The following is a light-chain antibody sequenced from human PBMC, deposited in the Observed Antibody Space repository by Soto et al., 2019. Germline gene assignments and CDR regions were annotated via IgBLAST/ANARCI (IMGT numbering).Light chain of an antibody. CDR3: QQSYSTWT. Sequence: DIQMTQSPSSLSASVGARVTITCRASQSISSYLNWYQQKPGKAPKLLIYGASSLQSGVPSRFSGSGSGTDFTLTISSLQPEDFATDYCQQSYSTWTFGQGTKVEIK. CDR2: GAS. V-gene: IGKV1-39*01. J-gene: IGKJ1*01. CDR1: QSISSY.